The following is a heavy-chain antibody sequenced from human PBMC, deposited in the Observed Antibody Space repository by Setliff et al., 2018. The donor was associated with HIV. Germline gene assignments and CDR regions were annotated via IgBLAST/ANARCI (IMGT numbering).Heavy chain of an antibody. V-gene: IGHV4-61*09. Sequence: SETLSLTCSVSGGSISSGSYYWTWIRQPAGKGPEWIGHIYTNGYTNYNPSLKSRVTISVDTSKNQFSLKLNSVTAADTAVYYCARFDYGDYRFDYWGQGTLVTVSS. CDR2: IYTNGYT. CDR1: GGSISSGSYY. D-gene: IGHD4-17*01. CDR3: ARFDYGDYRFDY. J-gene: IGHJ4*02.